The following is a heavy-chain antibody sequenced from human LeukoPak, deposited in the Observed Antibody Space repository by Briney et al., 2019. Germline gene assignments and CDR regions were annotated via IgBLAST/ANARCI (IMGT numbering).Heavy chain of an antibody. Sequence: PGGSLRLSCAASGFTFSDYYISWIRQAPGKGLEWLSYISGSGSFIYYADSVKGQFTISRDNAKNSLYLQMNSLRVEDTAVYYCARARGLWFGELSPDYRGQGTLVTVSS. V-gene: IGHV3-11*04. J-gene: IGHJ4*02. CDR1: GFTFSDYY. CDR3: ARARGLWFGELSPDY. CDR2: ISGSGSFI. D-gene: IGHD3-10*01.